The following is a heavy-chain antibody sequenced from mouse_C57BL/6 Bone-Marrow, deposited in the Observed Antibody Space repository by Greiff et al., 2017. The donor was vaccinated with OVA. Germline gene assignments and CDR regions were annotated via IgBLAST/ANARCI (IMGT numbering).Heavy chain of an antibody. V-gene: IGHV14-2*01. CDR3: AGYGNYGYFDV. CDR2: IDPEDGET. CDR1: GFNIKDYY. D-gene: IGHD2-1*01. Sequence: VQLKQSGAELVKPGASVKLSCTASGFNIKDYYMHWVKQRTEQGLEWIGRIDPEDGETKYAPKFPGKATITADTSSNTAYLQLSSLTSEDTAVYYCAGYGNYGYFDVWGTGTTVTVSS. J-gene: IGHJ1*03.